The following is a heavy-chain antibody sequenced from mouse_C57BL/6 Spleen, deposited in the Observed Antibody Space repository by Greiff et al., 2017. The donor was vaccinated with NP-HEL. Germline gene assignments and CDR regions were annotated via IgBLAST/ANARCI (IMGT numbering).Heavy chain of an antibody. J-gene: IGHJ2*01. CDR2: TNPTNGRT. D-gene: IGHD1-1*01. CDR1: GYTFTSYW. CDR3: ARIKKIVATDFDY. V-gene: IGHV1S81*02. Sequence: VQLQQSGAELVKAGASVKMSCKASGYTFTSYWMHWVKQRLGQGLEWFAETNPTNGRTYYNEKFKSKATLTVDKSSSTAYMLLSGPTFEDSAVYYCARIKKIVATDFDYWVQGTTLTVSS.